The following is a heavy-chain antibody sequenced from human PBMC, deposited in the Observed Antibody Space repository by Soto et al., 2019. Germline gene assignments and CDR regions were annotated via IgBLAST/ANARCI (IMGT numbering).Heavy chain of an antibody. V-gene: IGHV3-30*18. D-gene: IGHD2-21*02. J-gene: IGHJ5*02. CDR3: AKDRLTGGNLLNWFDP. CDR1: GFTFSSYG. Sequence: SLRLSCAASGFTFSSYGMHWVRQAPGKGLEWVAVISYDGSNKYYADSVKGRFTISRDNSKNTLYLQMNSLRAEDTAVYYCAKDRLTGGNLLNWFDPWGQGTLVTVSS. CDR2: ISYDGSNK.